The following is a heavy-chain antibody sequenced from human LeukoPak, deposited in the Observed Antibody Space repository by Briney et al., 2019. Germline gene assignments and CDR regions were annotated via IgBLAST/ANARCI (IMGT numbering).Heavy chain of an antibody. Sequence: GGSLRLSCAASGFTFSTYEMNWVRQAPGKGLEWISFITSSGSPIYYADSVKGRFTISRDNARNSLYLQMDSLTPEDTAIYYCARCPYSGRSFDIWGQGTMVTVSS. J-gene: IGHJ3*02. CDR3: ARCPYSGRSFDI. CDR2: ITSSGSPI. CDR1: GFTFSTYE. D-gene: IGHD1-26*01. V-gene: IGHV3-48*03.